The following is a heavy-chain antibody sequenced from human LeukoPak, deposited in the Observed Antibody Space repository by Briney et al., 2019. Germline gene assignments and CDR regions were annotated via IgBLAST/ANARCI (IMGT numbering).Heavy chain of an antibody. J-gene: IGHJ5*02. D-gene: IGHD2-15*01. CDR2: INPNSGGT. Sequence: ASVKVSCKASGYTSTGYYMHWVRQAPGQGLEWMGWINPNSGGTNYAQKFQGRVTMTRDTSISTAYTELSRLRSDDTAVYYCARFADLGYCSGGSCYSGWYNPWGQGTLVTVSS. V-gene: IGHV1-2*02. CDR3: ARFADLGYCSGGSCYSGWYNP. CDR1: GYTSTGYY.